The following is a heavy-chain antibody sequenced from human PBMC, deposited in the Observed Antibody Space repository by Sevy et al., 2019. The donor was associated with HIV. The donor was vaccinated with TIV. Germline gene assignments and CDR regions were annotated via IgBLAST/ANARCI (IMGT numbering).Heavy chain of an antibody. CDR1: GGSISSNGFY. D-gene: IGHD6-13*01. Sequence: SETLSLTCTVSGGSISSNGFYWNWIRQHPGKGLEWIGNVYYSGTTYYNPSLKSRVSISVDTSKNQFSLSLRSVTAADTAVYFCARVAPSSSSWYRTTYGMDVWGHGTTVTVSS. V-gene: IGHV4-31*03. CDR2: VYYSGTT. J-gene: IGHJ6*02. CDR3: ARVAPSSSSWYRTTYGMDV.